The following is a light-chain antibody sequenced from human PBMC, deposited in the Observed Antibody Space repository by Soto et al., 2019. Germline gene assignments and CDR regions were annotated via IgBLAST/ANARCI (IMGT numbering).Light chain of an antibody. CDR3: AAWDDSLNGVYV. CDR1: RSNIGSNN. J-gene: IGLJ1*01. CDR2: SDD. Sequence: QSALTQPPSASGNPGQRATISCSGSRSNIGSNNVYWYQQLPGTAPKLLIYSDDKRPSGVPDRFSGSKSGTSASLAISGLQSEDEADYYCAAWDDSLNGVYVFGPGTKVTVL. V-gene: IGLV1-44*01.